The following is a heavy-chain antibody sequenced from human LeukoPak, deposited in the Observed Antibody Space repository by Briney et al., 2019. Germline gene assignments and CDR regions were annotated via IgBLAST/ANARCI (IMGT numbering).Heavy chain of an antibody. J-gene: IGHJ4*02. CDR2: ISGSGGST. Sequence: GGSLRLSCAASGFTFSSYAMSWVRQAQGKGLEWVSAISGSGGSTYYADSVKGRFTFSRDNSKNTLYLQMNSLRAEDTAVYYCAKVSRDSSSWYTDYWGQGTLVTVSS. D-gene: IGHD6-13*01. CDR1: GFTFSSYA. CDR3: AKVSRDSSSWYTDY. V-gene: IGHV3-23*01.